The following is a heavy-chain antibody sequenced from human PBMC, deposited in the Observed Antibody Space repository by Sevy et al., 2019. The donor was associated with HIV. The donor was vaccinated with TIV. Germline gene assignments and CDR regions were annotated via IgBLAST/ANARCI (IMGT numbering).Heavy chain of an antibody. J-gene: IGHJ5*02. Sequence: ASVKVSCKASESTFTAYYMHWVRQAPGQGLEWMGWINPNSGVTKYAQKFQDRVTVTRDTSISTVQMELSRLTADDTAEYYCVCGGTIVPGLRRRFDPWGQGTLVTVSS. CDR2: INPNSGVT. D-gene: IGHD2-2*01. V-gene: IGHV1-2*02. CDR3: VCGGTIVPGLRRRFDP. CDR1: ESTFTAYY.